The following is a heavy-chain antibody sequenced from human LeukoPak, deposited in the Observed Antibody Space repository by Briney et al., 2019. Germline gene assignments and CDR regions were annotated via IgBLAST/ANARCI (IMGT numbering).Heavy chain of an antibody. J-gene: IGHJ3*02. CDR3: ARSIVVVTLGAAFDI. Sequence: GGSLRLSCAASGFTFSSYAMHWVGQAPGKGLEWVAVISYDGSNKYYADSVKGRFTISRDNSKNTLYLQMNSLRAEDTAVYYCARSIVVVTLGAAFDIWGQGTMVTVSS. D-gene: IGHD2-21*02. CDR1: GFTFSSYA. CDR2: ISYDGSNK. V-gene: IGHV3-30-3*01.